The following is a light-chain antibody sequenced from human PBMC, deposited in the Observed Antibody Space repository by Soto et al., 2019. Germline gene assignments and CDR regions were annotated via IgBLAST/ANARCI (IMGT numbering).Light chain of an antibody. Sequence: DIQMTQSPSTLSASVGDRVTIICRASQSISSWLAWYQQKPGKPPKVLIYGASNLQSGVPPRFSGSGSGTEFTLTISSLQPDDFATYYCQQYMSYSFGQGTKVDIK. CDR3: QQYMSYS. CDR1: QSISSW. J-gene: IGKJ1*01. CDR2: GAS. V-gene: IGKV1-5*02.